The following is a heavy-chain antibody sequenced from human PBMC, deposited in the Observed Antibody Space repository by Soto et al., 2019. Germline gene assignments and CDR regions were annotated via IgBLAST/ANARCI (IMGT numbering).Heavy chain of an antibody. CDR3: AKDVAKETLYGMDV. Sequence: EVELLESGGGLVQPGGSLRLSCAASGFTFTNYAMTWVRQAPGKGLEWVSAISGSGRSTYYADSVKGRFTISRDNSKNTVHVKMNSLRAEDTAVYYCAKDVAKETLYGMDVWGQGTTVTVSS. V-gene: IGHV3-23*01. CDR1: GFTFTNYA. CDR2: ISGSGRST. J-gene: IGHJ6*02.